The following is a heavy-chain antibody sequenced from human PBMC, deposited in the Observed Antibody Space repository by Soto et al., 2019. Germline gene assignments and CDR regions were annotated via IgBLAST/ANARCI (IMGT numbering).Heavy chain of an antibody. J-gene: IGHJ6*02. CDR3: AREADYYYYGMDV. CDR2: TYYRSKWYN. V-gene: IGHV6-1*01. CDR1: AARCPSHSAA. Sequence: SQTLPLTCALSAARCPSHSAAWNWIRQSPSRGLDWLGRTYYRSKWYNDYAVSVKSRITINPDASKNQFSLQLNSVTPEYSAVYYCAREADYYYYGMDVWGQGTTVTVSS.